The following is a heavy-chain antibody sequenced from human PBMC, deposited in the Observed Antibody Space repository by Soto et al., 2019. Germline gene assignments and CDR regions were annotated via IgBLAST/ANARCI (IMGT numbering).Heavy chain of an antibody. J-gene: IGHJ6*02. V-gene: IGHV1-2*02. CDR1: GYTFTGYY. D-gene: IGHD2-21*01. CDR2: MNPNSGDT. CDR3: AKGAFCGGAPGCRDMDV. Sequence: ASVKVSCKASGYTFTGYYMHWVRQAPGQGLEWMGWMNPNSGDTNYAQKFQGRVTMTRDTSTSTAYMELRRLRSDDTAVYYCAKGAFCGGAPGCRDMDVWGQGTTVTVSS.